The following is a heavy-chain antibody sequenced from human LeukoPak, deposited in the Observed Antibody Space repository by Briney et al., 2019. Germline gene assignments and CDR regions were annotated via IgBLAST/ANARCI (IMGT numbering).Heavy chain of an antibody. D-gene: IGHD6-6*01. V-gene: IGHV1-69*01. CDR2: IIPILGTA. Sequence: SVKVSCKASGGTFSSYAISWVRQAPGQGLEWMGGIIPILGTANYAQKFQGRVTITPDESTSTAYMALSSLRSEDPAVYYCARGLIAARESDAFDIWGQGPMVTVSS. CDR1: GGTFSSYA. CDR3: ARGLIAARESDAFDI. J-gene: IGHJ3*02.